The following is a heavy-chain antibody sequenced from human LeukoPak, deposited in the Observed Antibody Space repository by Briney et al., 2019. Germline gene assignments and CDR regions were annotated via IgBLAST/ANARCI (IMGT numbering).Heavy chain of an antibody. Sequence: PGGSLRLSCAASGFTVSSNYMSWVRQAPGKGLEWVSAISGSGGSTYYADSVKGRFTISRDNSKNTLYLQMNSLRAEDTAVYYCAKDGHSSSDYWGQGTLVTVSS. V-gene: IGHV3-23*01. CDR3: AKDGHSSSDY. J-gene: IGHJ4*02. D-gene: IGHD6-19*01. CDR1: GFTVSSNY. CDR2: ISGSGGST.